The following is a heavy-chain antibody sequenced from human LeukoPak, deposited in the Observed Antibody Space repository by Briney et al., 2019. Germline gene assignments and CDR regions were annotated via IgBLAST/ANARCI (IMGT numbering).Heavy chain of an antibody. D-gene: IGHD3-9*01. Sequence: GGSLRLSCAASGFTFDDYAMHWVRQAPGKGLEWVSGISWNSGSIGYADSVKGRFTISRDNAKNSLYLQMNSLRAEDTALYYCAKDLYGGFDWLLFDYWGQGTLVTVSS. CDR2: ISWNSGSI. CDR1: GFTFDDYA. V-gene: IGHV3-9*01. J-gene: IGHJ4*02. CDR3: AKDLYGGFDWLLFDY.